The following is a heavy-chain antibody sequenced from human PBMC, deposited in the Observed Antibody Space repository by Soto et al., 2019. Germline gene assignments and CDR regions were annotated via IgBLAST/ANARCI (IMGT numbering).Heavy chain of an antibody. D-gene: IGHD6-13*01. Sequence: PGESLKISCKGSGYFFAGYWIAWVRQMPGKGLEWMGIIYPDNSNTKYSRSFQGQVTISADKSSGTAYLQWSSLKASDTAIYYCARQGAAVPTVPLIWFDPWGQGTLVTVSS. CDR3: ARQGAAVPTVPLIWFDP. CDR1: GYFFAGYW. V-gene: IGHV5-51*01. CDR2: IYPDNSNT. J-gene: IGHJ5*02.